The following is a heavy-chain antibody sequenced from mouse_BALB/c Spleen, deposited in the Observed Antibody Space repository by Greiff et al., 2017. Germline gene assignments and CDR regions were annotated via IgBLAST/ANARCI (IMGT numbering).Heavy chain of an antibody. CDR1: GFSLTSYG. CDR3: ARNYYYGSSPYAMDY. Sequence: QVHVKQSGPGLVQPSQSLSITCTVSGFSLTSYGVHWVRQSPGKGLEWLGVIWSGGSTDYNAAFISRLSISKDNSKSQVFFKMNSLQANDTAIYYCARNYYYGSSPYAMDYWGQGTSVTVSS. J-gene: IGHJ4*01. CDR2: IWSGGST. D-gene: IGHD1-1*01. V-gene: IGHV2-2*02.